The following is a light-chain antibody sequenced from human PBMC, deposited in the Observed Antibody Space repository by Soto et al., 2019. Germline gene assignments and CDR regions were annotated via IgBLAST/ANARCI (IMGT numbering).Light chain of an antibody. CDR1: QSISNS. J-gene: IGKJ5*01. Sequence: EIVLTQSPATLSLSPGERATLSCRASQSISNSLAWYQHKPGQAPRLLIDDASNRATGIPARFSGSGSGTDFTLTISSLEPEDFAIYHCQHLRTFGQGTRVEIK. CDR2: DAS. CDR3: QHLRT. V-gene: IGKV3-11*01.